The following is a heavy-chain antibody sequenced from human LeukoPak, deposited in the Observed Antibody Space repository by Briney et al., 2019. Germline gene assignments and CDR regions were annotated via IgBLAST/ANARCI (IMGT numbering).Heavy chain of an antibody. Sequence: SETLSLTCTVSGGSISGYYRSWIRQPPGKGLEWIGFIYYSGSTNYNPSLKSRVTISVDTSKNQFSLKLSSVSAADTAVYYCAGYATTVTTNDYWGQETLVTVSS. CDR1: GGSISGYY. J-gene: IGHJ4*02. CDR2: IYYSGST. CDR3: AGYATTVTTNDY. D-gene: IGHD4-17*01. V-gene: IGHV4-59*08.